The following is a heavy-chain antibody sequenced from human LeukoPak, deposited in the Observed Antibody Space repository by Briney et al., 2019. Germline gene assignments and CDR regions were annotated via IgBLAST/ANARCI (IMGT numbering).Heavy chain of an antibody. V-gene: IGHV3-30*03. D-gene: IGHD6-13*01. CDR1: GFTFSSYG. J-gene: IGHJ4*02. CDR2: ISYDGSNK. Sequence: PGGSLRLSCAASGFTFSSYGMHWVRQAPGKGLEWVAVISYDGSNKYYADSVKGRFTISKDNSKNTLYLQMNSLRAEDTAVYYCARDLRIAAAGKGDYWGQGTLVTVSS. CDR3: ARDLRIAAAGKGDY.